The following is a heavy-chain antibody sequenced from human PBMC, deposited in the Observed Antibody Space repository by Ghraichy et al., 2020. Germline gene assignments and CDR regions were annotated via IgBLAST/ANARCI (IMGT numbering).Heavy chain of an antibody. J-gene: IGHJ2*01. CDR2: INHSGST. CDR3: ARWVRLNPYWYFDL. V-gene: IGHV4-34*01. D-gene: IGHD5-12*01. CDR1: GGSFSGYY. Sequence: SETLSLTCAVYGGSFSGYYWSWIRQPPGKGLEWIGEINHSGSTNYNPSLKSRVTISVDTSKNQFSLKLSSVTAADTAVYYCARWVRLNPYWYFDLWGRGTLVTVSS.